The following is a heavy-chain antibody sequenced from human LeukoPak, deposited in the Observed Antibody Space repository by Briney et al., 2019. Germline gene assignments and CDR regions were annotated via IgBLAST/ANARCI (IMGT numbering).Heavy chain of an antibody. J-gene: IGHJ4*02. CDR3: AKDPRDHTYGWSWRYFDY. D-gene: IGHD5-18*01. CDR1: GFTVSSNY. CDR2: IYSGGST. Sequence: GGSLRLSCAASGFTVSSNYMSWVRQAPGKGLEWGSVIYSGGSTYYADSVKGRFTTSRDNSKNTLYLQMKSLRPEDTAVYYCAKDPRDHTYGWSWRYFDYWGQGTLVTVSS. V-gene: IGHV3-66*02.